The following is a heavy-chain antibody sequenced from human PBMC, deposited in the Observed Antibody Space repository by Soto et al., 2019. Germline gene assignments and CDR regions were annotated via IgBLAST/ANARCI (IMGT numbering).Heavy chain of an antibody. Sequence: EVQLVESGGDLVQPGGSLRLSCAASGFTFSHFAMHCVRRAPGKGLESVSAVSESGDSIYYGNSVRGRFTISRDNSKTTVSLQMGSLRVEDMAVYYCARVRDWHFDAFDIWGQGTMVIVSS. J-gene: IGHJ3*02. D-gene: IGHD3-3*02. CDR1: GFTFSHFA. V-gene: IGHV3-64*01. CDR3: ARVRDWHFDAFDI. CDR2: VSESGDSI.